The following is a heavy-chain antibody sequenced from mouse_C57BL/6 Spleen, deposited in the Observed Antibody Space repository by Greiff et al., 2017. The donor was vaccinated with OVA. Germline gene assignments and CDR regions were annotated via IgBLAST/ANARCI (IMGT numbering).Heavy chain of an antibody. CDR3: ARQELRGYAMDY. Sequence: EVQRVESGGGLVQPGGSLKLSCAASGFTFSDYYMYWVRQTPEKRLEWVAYISNGGGSTYYPDTVKGRFTISRDNAKNTLYLQMSRLKSEDTAMYYCARQELRGYAMDYWGQGTSVTVSS. D-gene: IGHD1-1*01. J-gene: IGHJ4*01. CDR1: GFTFSDYY. V-gene: IGHV5-12*01. CDR2: ISNGGGST.